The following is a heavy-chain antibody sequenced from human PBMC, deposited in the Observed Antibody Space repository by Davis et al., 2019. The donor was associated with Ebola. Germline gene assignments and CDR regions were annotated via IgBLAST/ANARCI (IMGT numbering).Heavy chain of an antibody. CDR1: GFNFGEYA. CDR3: ARESGGGIDY. V-gene: IGHV3-49*04. J-gene: IGHJ4*02. Sequence: GESLKISCTASGFNFGEYALTWVRQTPRKGLEWVGFIRNKAYGGTTEYAASVKGRFTISRDDSGNIAYLQMNSLKIGDTAVYYCARESGGGIDYWGQGTLVTVSS. D-gene: IGHD1-26*01. CDR2: IRNKAYGGTT.